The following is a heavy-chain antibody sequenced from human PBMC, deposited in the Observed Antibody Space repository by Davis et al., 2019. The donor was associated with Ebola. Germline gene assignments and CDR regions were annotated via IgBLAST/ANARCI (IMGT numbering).Heavy chain of an antibody. V-gene: IGHV4-34*01. Sequence: SETLSLTCAVYGGSFSGYYWSWIRQPPGKGLEWIGEINHSGSTNYNPSLKSRVTISVDTSKNQFSLKLSSVTAADTAVYYRARVAAAGNYYYGMDVWGQGTTVTVSS. CDR2: INHSGST. CDR3: ARVAAAGNYYYGMDV. D-gene: IGHD6-13*01. J-gene: IGHJ6*02. CDR1: GGSFSGYY.